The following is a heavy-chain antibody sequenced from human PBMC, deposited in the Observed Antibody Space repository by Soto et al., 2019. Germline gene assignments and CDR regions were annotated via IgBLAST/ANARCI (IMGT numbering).Heavy chain of an antibody. CDR1: GGSVSSGSYY. D-gene: IGHD3-22*01. Sequence: PSETLSLTCTVSGGSVSSGSYYWSWIRQPPGKGLEWIGYIYYSGSTNYNPSLKSRVTISVDTSKNQFSLKLSSVTAADTAVYYCARDRSYYDSSGYYDHDAFDIWGQGTMVTVSS. CDR2: IYYSGST. CDR3: ARDRSYYDSSGYYDHDAFDI. V-gene: IGHV4-61*01. J-gene: IGHJ3*02.